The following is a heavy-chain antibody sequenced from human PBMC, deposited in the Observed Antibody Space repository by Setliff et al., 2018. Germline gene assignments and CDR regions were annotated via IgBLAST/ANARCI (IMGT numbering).Heavy chain of an antibody. CDR3: ARHVGSRSRGYNYYYYYMDV. CDR1: GDSINTPTYH. J-gene: IGHJ6*03. CDR2: IYYTGIT. V-gene: IGHV4-39*01. Sequence: SETLSLTCTVSGDSINTPTYHWGWVRQPPGKGLEWIGLIYYTGITYYNPSLKSRVTISEDMSRNQLSLKLTSVTAADTAVYYCARHVGSRSRGYNYYYYYMDVWGKGTTVTVSS. D-gene: IGHD3-10*01.